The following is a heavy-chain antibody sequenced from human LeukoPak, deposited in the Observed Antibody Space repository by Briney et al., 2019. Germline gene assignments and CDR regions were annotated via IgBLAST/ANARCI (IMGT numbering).Heavy chain of an antibody. CDR1: GFTFSSYR. CDR3: ARNPPPSSGNLPSYYYYYMDV. D-gene: IGHD3-22*01. CDR2: TNTYGSST. Sequence: PGGSLRLSCAAFGFTFSSYRMHWVRQAPGKGLVWISRTNTYGSSTDYADSVKGRFTISRDNAKNTLYLQINSLRAEDTAVYYCARNPPPSSGNLPSYYYYYMDVWGKGTTVTVSS. J-gene: IGHJ6*03. V-gene: IGHV3-74*01.